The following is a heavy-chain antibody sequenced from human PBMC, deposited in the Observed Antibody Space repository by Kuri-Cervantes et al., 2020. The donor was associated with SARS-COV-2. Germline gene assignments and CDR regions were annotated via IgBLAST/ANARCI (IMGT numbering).Heavy chain of an antibody. CDR1: GFLFSASA. V-gene: IGHV3-73*01. CDR3: ARDSIIAHLFGEGTIWGGAFDI. J-gene: IGHJ3*02. CDR2: VRGKANNYAT. Sequence: GGSLRLSCEVSGFLFSASAIHWVRQASGKGLEWVGRVRGKANNYATAYAASVKGRFTISRDDSKNMAYLQMNSLRAEDTAVYYCARDSIIAHLFGEGTIWGGAFDIWGQGTMVTVSS. D-gene: IGHD3-16*01.